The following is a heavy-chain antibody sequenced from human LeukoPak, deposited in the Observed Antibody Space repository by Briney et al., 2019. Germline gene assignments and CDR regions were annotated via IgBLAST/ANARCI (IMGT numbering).Heavy chain of an antibody. V-gene: IGHV3-21*01. CDR3: ASVYGDDDY. Sequence: GGSLRLSCAASGFTFSSYSMNWVRQAPGKGLEWVSSITSSSYTYYADSVKGRFTISRDNAKNSLYLQMNSLRAEDTALYYCASVYGDDDYWGQGTLVTVSS. J-gene: IGHJ4*02. D-gene: IGHD4-17*01. CDR2: ITSSSYT. CDR1: GFTFSSYS.